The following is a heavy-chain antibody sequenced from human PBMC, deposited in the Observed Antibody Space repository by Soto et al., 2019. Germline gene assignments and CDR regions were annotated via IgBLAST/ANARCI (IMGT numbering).Heavy chain of an antibody. CDR2: ISGTGRST. CDR3: AKGNTSGWYFFDY. J-gene: IGHJ4*02. D-gene: IGHD6-19*01. V-gene: IGHV3-23*01. Sequence: GGSLRLSCEASGFTFSNCAMSWVRQAPGKGLEWVSGISGTGRSTFYADSVKDRFTISRDNSKNTVYLQMGSLRAEDTAVYFCAKGNTSGWYFFDYWGQGTLVTVSS. CDR1: GFTFSNCA.